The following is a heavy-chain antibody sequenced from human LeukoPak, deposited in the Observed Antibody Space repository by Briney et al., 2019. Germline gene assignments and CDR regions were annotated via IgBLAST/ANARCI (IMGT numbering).Heavy chain of an antibody. CDR3: AIRDIVVVPAAPGYYYGMDV. V-gene: IGHV1-69*04. CDR2: IIPIFGIA. J-gene: IGHJ6*02. CDR1: GGTFSSYA. D-gene: IGHD2-2*01. Sequence: ASVTVSCKASGGTFSSYAISWVRQAPGHGLEWMGRIIPIFGIANYAQKFQGRVTITADKSTSTAYMELSSLRSEDTAVYYCAIRDIVVVPAAPGYYYGMDVWGQGTTVTVSS.